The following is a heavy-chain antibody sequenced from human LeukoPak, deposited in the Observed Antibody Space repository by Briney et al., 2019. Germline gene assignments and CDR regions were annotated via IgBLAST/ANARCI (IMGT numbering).Heavy chain of an antibody. Sequence: GGSLRLSCAASGFTFSSYGMHWVRQAPAKGLEWVAVISYDGSNKYYADSVKGRFTSSRDNSKNTLYLQMNSLRAEDTAVYYCAKNSYDSSSWGQGTLVTVSS. D-gene: IGHD3-22*01. CDR3: AKNSYDSSS. CDR1: GFTFSSYG. V-gene: IGHV3-30*18. J-gene: IGHJ5*02. CDR2: ISYDGSNK.